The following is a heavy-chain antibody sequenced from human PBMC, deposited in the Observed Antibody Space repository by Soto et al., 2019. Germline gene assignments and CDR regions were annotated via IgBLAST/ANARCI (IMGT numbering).Heavy chain of an antibody. J-gene: IGHJ3*02. Sequence: SETLSLTCTVSGGSISSGDYYWSWIRQPPGKGLEWIGYIYYSGSTYYNPSLKSRVTISVDTSKNQFSLKLSSVTAADTAVYYCARDRGLGELLSAFDIWGQGTMVTVSS. CDR1: GGSISSGDYY. V-gene: IGHV4-30-4*01. CDR2: IYYSGST. CDR3: ARDRGLGELLSAFDI. D-gene: IGHD3-10*01.